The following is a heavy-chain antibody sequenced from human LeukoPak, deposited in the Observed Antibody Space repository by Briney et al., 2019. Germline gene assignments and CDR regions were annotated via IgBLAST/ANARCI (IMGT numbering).Heavy chain of an antibody. CDR1: GGSISSGDYY. J-gene: IGHJ4*02. CDR3: ARDQWLFPDY. V-gene: IGHV4-30-4*08. Sequence: SQTLTLTCTVSGGSISSGDYYWSWIRQPPGKSLEWIGYIYYSGSTYYNPSLKSRVTISVDTSKNQFSLKLSSVTAADTAVYYCARDQWLFPDYWGQGTLVTVSS. CDR2: IYYSGST. D-gene: IGHD6-19*01.